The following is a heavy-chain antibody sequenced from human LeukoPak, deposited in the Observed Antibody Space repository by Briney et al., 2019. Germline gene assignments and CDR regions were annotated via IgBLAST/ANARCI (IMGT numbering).Heavy chain of an antibody. D-gene: IGHD2-2*01. CDR2: IYYSGST. CDR3: ANSGTVYYYYYMDV. CDR1: GGSISSSSYY. J-gene: IGHJ6*03. V-gene: IGHV4-39*07. Sequence: SETLSLTCTVSGGSISSSSYYWGWIRQPPGKGLEWIGSIYYSGSTCYNPSLKSRVTISVDTSKNQFSLKLSSVTAADTAVYYCANSGTVYYYYYMDVWGKGTTVTVSS.